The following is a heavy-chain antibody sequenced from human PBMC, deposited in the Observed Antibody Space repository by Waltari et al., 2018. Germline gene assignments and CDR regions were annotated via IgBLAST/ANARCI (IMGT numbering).Heavy chain of an antibody. Sequence: QLQLQESGPGLVKPSETLSLTCTVSGGSISSSSYYWGWFRQPPGKGLEWIGTIYYSGSTYYNPSLKSRVTISVDTSKNQFSLKLSSVTAADTAVYYCARRWLQSGYFDYWGQGTLVTVSS. D-gene: IGHD5-12*01. V-gene: IGHV4-39*01. J-gene: IGHJ4*02. CDR3: ARRWLQSGYFDY. CDR2: IYYSGST. CDR1: GGSISSSSYY.